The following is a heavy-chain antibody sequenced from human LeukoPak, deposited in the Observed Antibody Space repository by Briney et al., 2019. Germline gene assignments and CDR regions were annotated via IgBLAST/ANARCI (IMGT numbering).Heavy chain of an antibody. CDR2: INRSGST. D-gene: IGHD6-19*01. J-gene: IGHJ4*02. CDR3: ARGRGRGQWLAHYFDS. Sequence: SETLSLTCAVYGGSFSGAYYWNWIRQPPGKGLEWIGEINRSGSTNYNPSLKSRVTISIDTSKIQFSLKLSSVTAADTAVYYCARGRGRGQWLAHYFDSWGQGTLVTVSS. V-gene: IGHV4-34*01. CDR1: GGSFSGAYY.